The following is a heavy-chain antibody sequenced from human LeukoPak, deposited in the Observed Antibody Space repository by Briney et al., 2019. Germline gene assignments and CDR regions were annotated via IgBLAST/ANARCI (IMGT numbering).Heavy chain of an antibody. V-gene: IGHV4-59*01. CDR3: ASSGPRYFDWLLDPPGNFDY. Sequence: SETLSLTCTVSGGSISGYYWSWIRQPPGKGLEWLGYIYYSGSTNYNPSLKSRATISVDTSKNQFSLKLSSVTAADTAVYYCASSGPRYFDWLLDPPGNFDYWGQGTLVTVSS. D-gene: IGHD3-9*01. CDR2: IYYSGST. CDR1: GGSISGYY. J-gene: IGHJ4*02.